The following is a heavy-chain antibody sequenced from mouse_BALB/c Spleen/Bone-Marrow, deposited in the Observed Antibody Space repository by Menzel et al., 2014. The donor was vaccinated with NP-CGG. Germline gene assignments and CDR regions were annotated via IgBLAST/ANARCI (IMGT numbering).Heavy chain of an antibody. D-gene: IGHD2-1*01. J-gene: IGHJ3*01. CDR2: ISTYYGDA. Sequence: VQLQQSGAELVRPGVSVKISCKGSGYTFTDYAMHWVKQSHAKSLEWIGVISTYYGDASYNQKFKGKATMTVDKSSSTAYMELARLTSEDSAIYYCARERGNYGLSYWGQGTLVTVSA. V-gene: IGHV1-67*01. CDR1: GYTFTDYA. CDR3: ARERGNYGLSY.